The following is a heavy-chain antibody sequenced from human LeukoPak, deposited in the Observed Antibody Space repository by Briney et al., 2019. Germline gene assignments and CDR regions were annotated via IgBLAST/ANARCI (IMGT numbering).Heavy chain of an antibody. J-gene: IGHJ6*04. V-gene: IGHV1-18*04. CDR2: ISAYNGNT. D-gene: IGHD6-13*01. Sequence: ASVKVSCKASGYTFTSYGISWVRQARGQGLEWMGWISAYNGNTHYAQKLQGRVTMTTDTSTSTAYMELRSLRSDDTAVYYCARDGRLGQAPWYLYYYYGMDVWGKGTTVTVSS. CDR3: ARDGRLGQAPWYLYYYYGMDV. CDR1: GYTFTSYG.